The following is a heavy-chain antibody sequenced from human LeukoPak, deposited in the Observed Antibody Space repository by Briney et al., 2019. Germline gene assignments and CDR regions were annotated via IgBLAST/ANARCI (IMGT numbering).Heavy chain of an antibody. CDR1: GGSISSYY. D-gene: IGHD3-22*01. V-gene: IGHV4-4*07. J-gene: IGHJ5*02. CDR2: IYTSGST. CDR3: ARVGGYYDPARFDP. Sequence: SETLSLTCTISGGSISSYYWSWIRQPAGKGLEWIGRIYTSGSTNYNPSLKSRVTMSVDTSKNQFSLKLSSVTAADTAVYYCARVGGYYDPARFDPWGQGTLVTVSS.